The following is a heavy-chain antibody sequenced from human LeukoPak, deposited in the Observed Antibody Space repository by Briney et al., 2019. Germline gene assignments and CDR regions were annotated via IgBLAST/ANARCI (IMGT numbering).Heavy chain of an antibody. CDR2: IYTSGST. D-gene: IGHD6-19*01. Sequence: SETLSLTCTVSGGSISSYYWSWIRQPAGKGLEWIGRIYTSGSTNYNPSLKSRVTMSVDTSKNQFSLKLSFVTAADTAVYYCARASGYSSGWYEYFQHWGQGTLVTVSS. CDR1: GGSISSYY. CDR3: ARASGYSSGWYEYFQH. J-gene: IGHJ1*01. V-gene: IGHV4-4*07.